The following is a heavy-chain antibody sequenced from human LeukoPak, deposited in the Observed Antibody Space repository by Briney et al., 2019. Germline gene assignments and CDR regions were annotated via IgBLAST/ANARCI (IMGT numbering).Heavy chain of an antibody. J-gene: IGHJ4*02. CDR3: AKAQYYDSSGYYYRE. D-gene: IGHD3-22*01. V-gene: IGHV3-23*01. Sequence: GGSLRLSCAASGFTFSSYAMSWVRQAPGKGLEWVSAISGSGGSTYYADSVKGRFTISRDNSKNTLYLQMNSLRAEDTAVYYCAKAQYYDSSGYYYREWGQGTLVTVSS. CDR1: GFTFSSYA. CDR2: ISGSGGST.